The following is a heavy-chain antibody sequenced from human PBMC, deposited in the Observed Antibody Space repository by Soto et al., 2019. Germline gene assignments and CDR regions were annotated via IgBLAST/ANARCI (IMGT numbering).Heavy chain of an antibody. CDR3: ARQVTGRPASYYYYGLDV. D-gene: IGHD5-18*01. Sequence: SGESLKISCKGSGYSFTNYWIGWLRQMPGKGLEWVGIIYPGDSDTRYSPSFQGQVTISADKSISTAYLQWSSLKASDTAMYYCARQVTGRPASYYYYGLDVWGQGTTVTVSS. V-gene: IGHV5-51*01. J-gene: IGHJ6*02. CDR2: IYPGDSDT. CDR1: GYSFTNYW.